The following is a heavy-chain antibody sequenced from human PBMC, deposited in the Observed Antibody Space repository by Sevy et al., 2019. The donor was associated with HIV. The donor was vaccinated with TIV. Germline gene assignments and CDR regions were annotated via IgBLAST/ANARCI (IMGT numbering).Heavy chain of an antibody. CDR3: ARGKHVSDYYGSFDY. V-gene: IGHV3-53*01. CDR2: IWLTGAT. J-gene: IGHJ4*02. Sequence: GGSLRLSCTVSGFTVSSNFISWVRQAPGKGLEWVSVIWLTGATYYVDSVKGRFTISSDNSKNTVYLDMNSLRVEDTAVYYCARGKHVSDYYGSFDYWGQGTLVTVSS. CDR1: GFTVSSNF. D-gene: IGHD3-3*01.